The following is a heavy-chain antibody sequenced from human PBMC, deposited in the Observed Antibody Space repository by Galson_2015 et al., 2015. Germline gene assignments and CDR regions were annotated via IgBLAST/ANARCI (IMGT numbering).Heavy chain of an antibody. CDR2: INPSGGST. V-gene: IGHV3-23*01. CDR3: AKDLAAWSGYHDAFDI. J-gene: IGHJ3*02. D-gene: IGHD3-3*01. Sequence: SLRLSCAASGFTFSSFAMSWARQAPGKGLEWVSAINPSGGSTYYADSVKGRFTISRDNSKNTLYLQMNSLRAEDTAVYYCAKDLAAWSGYHDAFDIWGQGTMVTVSS. CDR1: GFTFSSFA.